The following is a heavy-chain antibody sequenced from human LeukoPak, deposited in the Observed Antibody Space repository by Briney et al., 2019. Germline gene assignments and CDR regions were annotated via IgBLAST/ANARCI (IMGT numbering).Heavy chain of an antibody. V-gene: IGHV4-59*01. CDR2: IYYSGST. Sequence: SETLSLTCTVSGGSISSYYWSWIRQPPGKGLEWIGYIYYSGSTNYNPSLKSLVTISVDTSKNQFSLKLSSVTAADTAVYYCARSSAGNGYSSSWYYFDYWGQGTLVTVSS. D-gene: IGHD6-13*01. J-gene: IGHJ4*02. CDR3: ARSSAGNGYSSSWYYFDY. CDR1: GGSISSYY.